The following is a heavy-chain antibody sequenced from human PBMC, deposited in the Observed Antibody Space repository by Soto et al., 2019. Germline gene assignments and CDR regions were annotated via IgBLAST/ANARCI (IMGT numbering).Heavy chain of an antibody. D-gene: IGHD2-15*01. J-gene: IGHJ3*02. Sequence: QVQLQESGPGLVKPSQTLSLTCTVSGGSISSGDYYWSWIRQPPGKGLEWIGYIYYIWSTYYNPSLVSRVTISGVTSKNQFSLTLSSVTAVDQAVYYCASQLGYCSGGSCYGGDAFDIWGQGTMVTVSS. CDR2: IYYIWST. CDR1: GGSISSGDYY. CDR3: ASQLGYCSGGSCYGGDAFDI. V-gene: IGHV4-30-4*01.